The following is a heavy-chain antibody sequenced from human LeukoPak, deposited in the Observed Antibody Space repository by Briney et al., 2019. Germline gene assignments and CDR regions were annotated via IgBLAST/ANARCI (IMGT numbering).Heavy chain of an antibody. D-gene: IGHD6-13*01. V-gene: IGHV3-11*01. CDR3: ARYSSSWPSDY. CDR2: ISSSGSTI. CDR1: GFTFSDYY. J-gene: IGHJ4*02. Sequence: GGSLRLSCSACGFTFSDYYMSWIRQAPGKGLEWVSYISSSGSTIYYADSLKGRFTISRDNAKNSLYLEMNSLRAEDTAVYYCARYSSSWPSDYWGPGTLVTVSS.